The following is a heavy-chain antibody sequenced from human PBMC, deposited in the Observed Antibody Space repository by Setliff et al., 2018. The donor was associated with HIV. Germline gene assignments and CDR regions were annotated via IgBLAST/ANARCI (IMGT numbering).Heavy chain of an antibody. D-gene: IGHD3-10*01. J-gene: IGHJ4*02. V-gene: IGHV4-4*02. CDR2: IYHSGST. CDR3: ARARGPEGYFDS. CDR1: GGSISSSNW. Sequence: SETLSLTCAVSGGSISSSNWWSWVRQPPGKGLEWIGEIYHSGSTNYNPSLKSRVTISVDKSKNQFSLKMSSVTAADTAVYYCARARGPEGYFDSWGQGTLVTVSS.